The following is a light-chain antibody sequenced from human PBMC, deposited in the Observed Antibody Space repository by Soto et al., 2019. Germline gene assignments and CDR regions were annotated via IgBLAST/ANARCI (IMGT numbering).Light chain of an antibody. CDR1: SSDVGGYNF. Sequence: QSVLTQPASVSGSPGQSITISCPGTSSDVGGYNFVSWYQQHPGKAPKLMIYEVTNRPSGVSDRFSGSKSGNTASLTISGLQAEDEADYYCSSYTSNRGVFGTGTKVTVL. V-gene: IGLV2-14*01. CDR3: SSYTSNRGV. CDR2: EVT. J-gene: IGLJ1*01.